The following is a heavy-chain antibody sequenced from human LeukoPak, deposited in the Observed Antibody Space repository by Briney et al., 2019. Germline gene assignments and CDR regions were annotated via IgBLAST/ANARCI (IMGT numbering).Heavy chain of an antibody. CDR2: IYSSGTT. V-gene: IGHV3-53*01. CDR1: GLTVSRNY. CDR3: ARATGIRWFRDRWGYFDY. Sequence: GGSLRLSCAASGLTVSRNYMTWVRQAPGKGLEWVSVIYSSGTTYYADSVKGRFTISRDNSKNTLYFQMNSLRAEDTAVYYCARATGIRWFRDRWGYFDYWGQGTLVTVSS. D-gene: IGHD3-10*01. J-gene: IGHJ4*02.